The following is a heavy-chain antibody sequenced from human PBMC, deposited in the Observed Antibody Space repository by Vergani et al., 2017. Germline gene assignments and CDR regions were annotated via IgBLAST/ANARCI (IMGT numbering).Heavy chain of an antibody. D-gene: IGHD3-10*02. V-gene: IGHV3-48*01. CDR1: GFTFSSYS. CDR3: ARDVRGAY. J-gene: IGHJ4*02. Sequence: EVQLVESGGGVVQPGGSLRLSCAASGFTFSSYSMNWVRQAPGKGLEWVSYISSSSSTIYYADSVKGRFTISRDNAKNSLYLQMNSLRAEDTAVYYCARDVRGAYWGQGTLVTVSS. CDR2: ISSSSSTI.